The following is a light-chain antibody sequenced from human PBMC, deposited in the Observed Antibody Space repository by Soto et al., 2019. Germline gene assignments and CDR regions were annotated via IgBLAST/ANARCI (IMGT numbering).Light chain of an antibody. J-gene: IGLJ1*01. V-gene: IGLV2-23*02. Sequence: QSALTQPASVSGSPGQSITISCTGTSSDVGSYYYVSWYQHHPGKAPKVVIYEVSNRPSGVSNRFSGSKFGNTASLTISGLQAEDEADYYCCSYAGSSTYVFGTGTKLTVL. CDR3: CSYAGSSTYV. CDR1: SSDVGSYYY. CDR2: EVS.